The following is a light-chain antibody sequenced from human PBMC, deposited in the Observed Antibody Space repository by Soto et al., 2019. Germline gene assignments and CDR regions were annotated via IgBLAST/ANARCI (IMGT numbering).Light chain of an antibody. CDR2: EDV. CDR1: SNDFGSYNP. J-gene: IGLJ1*01. V-gene: IGLV2-23*01. CDR3: CSYAGSNTYV. Sequence: QSALTQPDSVSGSPGQSITISCTGTSNDFGSYNPVSWYQQHPGEVPKLMIYEDVQRPSGVSNRFSGSKSGHTASLTISGLQAEEEADYYCCSYAGSNTYVFGTGTKLTVL.